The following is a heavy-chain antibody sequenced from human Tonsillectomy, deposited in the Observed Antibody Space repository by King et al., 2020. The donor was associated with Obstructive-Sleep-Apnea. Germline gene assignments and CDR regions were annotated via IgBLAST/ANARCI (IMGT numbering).Heavy chain of an antibody. J-gene: IGHJ6*02. D-gene: IGHD2-15*01. V-gene: IGHV3-21*01. CDR2: ISGSSSYL. CDR3: VRDYSVVSGLDV. Sequence: VQLVESGGGLVKPGGALGLSCVASGFTFSSYSINWVRQAPGKGLEWGSSISGSSSYLYYADSVKGRFTISRDNAKNSLYLQINSLRAEDTAVYYCVRDYSVVSGLDVWGLGTTVTVSS. CDR1: GFTFSSYS.